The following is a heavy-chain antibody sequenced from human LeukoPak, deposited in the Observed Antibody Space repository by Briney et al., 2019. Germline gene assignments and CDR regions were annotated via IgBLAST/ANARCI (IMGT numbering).Heavy chain of an antibody. Sequence: GGSLRLSCAASGFTFSSHAMHWVRQAPGKGLEWVAVISYDGSNKYYADSVKGRFTISRDNSKNTLYLQMNSLRAEDTAVYYCARDQVSYGYVDYWGQGTLVTVSS. CDR2: ISYDGSNK. CDR3: ARDQVSYGYVDY. CDR1: GFTFSSHA. D-gene: IGHD5-18*01. J-gene: IGHJ4*02. V-gene: IGHV3-30*01.